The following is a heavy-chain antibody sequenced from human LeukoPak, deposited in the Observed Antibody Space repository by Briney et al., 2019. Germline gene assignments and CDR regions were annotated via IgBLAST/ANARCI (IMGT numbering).Heavy chain of an antibody. CDR1: GFTVSSNY. CDR3: ARASGYSGYDPFDY. D-gene: IGHD5-12*01. V-gene: IGHV3-53*01. Sequence: PGGSLRLSCAAPGFTVSSNYMSWVRQAPGKGLEWVSVIYSGGDTYYADSVKGRFTISRDNSKNTLYLQMNTLRAEDTAVYYCARASGYSGYDPFDYWGQGTLVTVSS. J-gene: IGHJ4*02. CDR2: IYSGGDT.